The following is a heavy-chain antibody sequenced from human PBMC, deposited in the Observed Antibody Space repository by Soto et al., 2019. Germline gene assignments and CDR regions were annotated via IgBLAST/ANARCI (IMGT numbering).Heavy chain of an antibody. Sequence: EVQLVQSGAEVKKPGESLKISCKGSGYSFTSYWIGWVRQMPGKGLEWMGIIYPGDSDTRYNPSFQGQVTISADKSISPANLQWSSRKASDTAMYYCERHGVGDILTGQPDYWGQGTLVTVSS. D-gene: IGHD3-9*01. CDR3: ERHGVGDILTGQPDY. J-gene: IGHJ4*02. V-gene: IGHV5-51*01. CDR2: IYPGDSDT. CDR1: GYSFTSYW.